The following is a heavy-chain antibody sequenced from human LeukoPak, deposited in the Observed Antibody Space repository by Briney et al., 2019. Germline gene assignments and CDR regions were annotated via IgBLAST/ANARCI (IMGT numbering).Heavy chain of an antibody. Sequence: SETLSLTCAVSGYSISSGHYWGWIRQPPGKGLEWIGSIYHSGSTYYNPSLRSRLTISVDTSKNQFPLKLTSVTAADTAVYYCARLFWSGYHYFDYWGQGTLVTVSS. J-gene: IGHJ4*02. D-gene: IGHD3-3*01. CDR3: ARLFWSGYHYFDY. CDR2: IYHSGST. CDR1: GYSISSGHY. V-gene: IGHV4-38-2*01.